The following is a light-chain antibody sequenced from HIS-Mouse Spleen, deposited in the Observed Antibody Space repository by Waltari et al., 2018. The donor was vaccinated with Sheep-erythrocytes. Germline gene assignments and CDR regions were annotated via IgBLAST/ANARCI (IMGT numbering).Light chain of an antibody. CDR2: RDS. CDR1: NIGSKN. J-gene: IGLJ2*01. Sequence: SYELTQPLSVSVALGQTARITCGGNNIGSKNVHWYQQKPGQAPVLVSYRDSNRPSGIPERFSGSNSGNTATLTSSRAQAGDEADYYCQVWDSSTEGVVFGGGTKLTVL. V-gene: IGLV3-9*01. CDR3: QVWDSSTEGVV.